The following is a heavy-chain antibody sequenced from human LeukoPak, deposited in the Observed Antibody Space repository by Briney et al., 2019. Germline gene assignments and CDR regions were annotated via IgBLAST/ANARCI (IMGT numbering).Heavy chain of an antibody. V-gene: IGHV3-74*01. CDR2: INSDGTYK. CDR1: GFTFNNFW. D-gene: IGHD3-22*01. J-gene: IGHJ3*01. CDR3: AKGGGIVVVIHPKTAFDF. Sequence: GGSLRLSCAASGFTFNNFWMHWVRQVPGRGLVWVARINSDGTYKNHVDSVEGRFTISRDHSKNRLYLQMNSLRADDTAVCYCAKGGGIVVVIHPKTAFDFWGQGTMVTVSS.